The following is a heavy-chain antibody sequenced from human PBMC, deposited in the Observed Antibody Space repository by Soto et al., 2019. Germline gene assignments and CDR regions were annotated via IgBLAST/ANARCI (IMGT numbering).Heavy chain of an antibody. D-gene: IGHD4-17*01. J-gene: IGHJ5*02. CDR2: IYYSGST. Sequence: QVQLQESGPGLVKPSETLSLTCTVSGVSVSSGSYYWTWIRQPPGKGLEWIGYIYYSGSTNYNPSLKSRVTISVDTSKNPFSLKLNSVTAADTAVYYCARAHDYGDYGYFDPWGQGTLVTVSS. CDR3: ARAHDYGDYGYFDP. CDR1: GVSVSSGSYY. V-gene: IGHV4-61*01.